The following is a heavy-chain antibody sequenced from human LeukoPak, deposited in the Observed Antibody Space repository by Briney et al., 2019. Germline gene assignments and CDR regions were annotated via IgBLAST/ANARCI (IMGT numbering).Heavy chain of an antibody. V-gene: IGHV1-18*01. CDR3: ARDKNYRFDY. CDR1: GYTFTDNG. J-gene: IGHJ4*02. D-gene: IGHD3-16*02. CDR2: ISANSGKT. Sequence: ASVKVSCKASGYTFTDNGISWVRQAPGEGLEWMGWISANSGKTNYAQRFQGRATMTRETSSSTVYMELRSLRSDDTAVYFCARDKNYRFDYWGQGTLVSVTS.